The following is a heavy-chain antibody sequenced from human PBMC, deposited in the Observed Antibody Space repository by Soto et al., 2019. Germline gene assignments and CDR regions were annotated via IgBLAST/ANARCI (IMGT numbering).Heavy chain of an antibody. CDR1: GFTFSSYS. J-gene: IGHJ4*02. Sequence: GGSLRLSCAASGFTFSSYSMNWVRQAPGKGLEWVSSISSSSSYIYYADSVKGRFTISRDNAKNSLYLQMNSLRAEDTAVYYCARSGYSSGWYVDWGQGTLVTVSS. V-gene: IGHV3-21*01. D-gene: IGHD6-19*01. CDR2: ISSSSSYI. CDR3: ARSGYSSGWYVD.